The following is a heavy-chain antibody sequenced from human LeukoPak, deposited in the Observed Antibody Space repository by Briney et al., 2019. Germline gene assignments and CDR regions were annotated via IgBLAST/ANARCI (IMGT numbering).Heavy chain of an antibody. CDR2: ISGSGGST. Sequence: SGGSLRLSCAASGFTFSSYAMSWVRQAPGKGLEWVSAISGSGGSTYYADSVKGRFTISRDNSKNTLYLQMNSLRAEDTAVYYCAKVRWVPVNWFDPWGQETLVTVSS. J-gene: IGHJ5*02. CDR1: GFTFSSYA. CDR3: AKVRWVPVNWFDP. V-gene: IGHV3-23*01. D-gene: IGHD3-10*01.